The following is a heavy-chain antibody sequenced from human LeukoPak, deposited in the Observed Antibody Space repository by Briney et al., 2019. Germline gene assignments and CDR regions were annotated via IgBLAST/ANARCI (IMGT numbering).Heavy chain of an antibody. V-gene: IGHV3-30*02. CDR2: IRYDGSNK. Sequence: GGSLRLSCAASGFTFSSYGMHWVRQAPGKGLEWVAFIRYDGSNKYYADSVKGRFTISRDNSKNTLYLQMNSLRAEDTALYYCARDSGFSGTQRGEYWGQGTLVTVSS. D-gene: IGHD3/OR15-3a*01. CDR3: ARDSGFSGTQRGEY. CDR1: GFTFSSYG. J-gene: IGHJ4*02.